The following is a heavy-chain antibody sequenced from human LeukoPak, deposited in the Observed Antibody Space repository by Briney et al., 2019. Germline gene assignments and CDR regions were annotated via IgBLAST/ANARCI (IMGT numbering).Heavy chain of an antibody. CDR1: GFTFSSYE. J-gene: IGHJ6*04. Sequence: GGSLRLSCAASGFTFSSYEMNWVRQAPGKGLEWVSCISSSGSTIYYADSVKGRFTISRDNAKNSLYLQMNSLRAEDTAVYYCAELGITMTGGVWGKGTTVTISS. V-gene: IGHV3-48*03. CDR2: ISSSGSTI. CDR3: AELGITMTGGV. D-gene: IGHD3-10*02.